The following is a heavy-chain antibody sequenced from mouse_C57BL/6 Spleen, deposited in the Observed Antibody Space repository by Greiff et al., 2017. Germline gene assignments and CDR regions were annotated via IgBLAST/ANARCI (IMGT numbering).Heavy chain of an antibody. CDR2: INPNNGGT. Sequence: VQLQQSGPQLVKPGASVKISCKASGYTFTDYYMNWVKQSHGKSLEWIGDINPNNGGTSYNQKFKGKATLTVDKSSSTAYMELRSLTSEDSAVYYCARNDYSNRGYFDVWGTGTTVTVSS. CDR1: GYTFTDYY. J-gene: IGHJ1*03. CDR3: ARNDYSNRGYFDV. V-gene: IGHV1-26*01. D-gene: IGHD2-5*01.